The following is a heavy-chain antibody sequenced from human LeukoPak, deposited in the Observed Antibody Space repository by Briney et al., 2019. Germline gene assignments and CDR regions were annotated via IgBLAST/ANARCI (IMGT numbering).Heavy chain of an antibody. CDR3: AKDQVPWGDYYGSGSYYDY. Sequence: GGSLRLSCAASGFTFDDYAMHWVRQAPGEGLEWVSGISWNSGSIGYADSVKGRFTISRDNAKNSLYLQMNSLRAEDTALYYCAKDQVPWGDYYGSGSYYDYWGQGTLVTVSS. CDR1: GFTFDDYA. D-gene: IGHD3-10*01. J-gene: IGHJ4*02. CDR2: ISWNSGSI. V-gene: IGHV3-9*01.